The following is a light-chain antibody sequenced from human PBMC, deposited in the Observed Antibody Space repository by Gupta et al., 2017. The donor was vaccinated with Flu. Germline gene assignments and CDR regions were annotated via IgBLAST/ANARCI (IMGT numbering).Light chain of an antibody. J-gene: IGKJ5*01. Sequence: EMVMTQSPATLSASPGERVTLSCRASQSVSSNLAWYQQKPGQAPRLLIYGASTRAAGFPARFSGSGSGTDFTLTISSLQSEDFAIYYCQQFNNWPVTFGQGTRLDIK. CDR1: QSVSSN. V-gene: IGKV3-15*01. CDR3: QQFNNWPVT. CDR2: GAS.